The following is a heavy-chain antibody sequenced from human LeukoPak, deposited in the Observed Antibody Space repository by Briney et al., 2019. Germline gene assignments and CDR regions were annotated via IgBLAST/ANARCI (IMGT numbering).Heavy chain of an antibody. D-gene: IGHD4-17*01. Sequence: SETLSLTCTVSGGSISGSGYYWGWIRQPPGKGLEWIGYIYYSGSTNYNPSLKSRVTISVDTSKNQFSLKLSSVTAADTAVYYCARADDYAFGAFDIWGQGTMVTVSS. V-gene: IGHV4-61*08. CDR1: GGSISGSGYY. CDR3: ARADDYAFGAFDI. CDR2: IYYSGST. J-gene: IGHJ3*02.